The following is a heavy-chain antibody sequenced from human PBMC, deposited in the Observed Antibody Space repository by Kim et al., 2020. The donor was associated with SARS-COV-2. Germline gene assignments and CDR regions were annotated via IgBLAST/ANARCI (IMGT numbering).Heavy chain of an antibody. CDR1: GFTFSSYA. CDR2: LSGRGRST. J-gene: IGHJ4*02. CDR3: AREPPRGYCGSCRDRDY. Sequence: GGSLRLSCAASGFTFSSYAMSWVRQTPGKGLEWVSTLSGRGRSTYYADSVKGRFTISRDNSKNILYLQMNSLRSEDTALYYCAREPPRGYCGSCRDRDYWGQGHLVTVSA. V-gene: IGHV3-23*01. D-gene: IGHD2-2*01.